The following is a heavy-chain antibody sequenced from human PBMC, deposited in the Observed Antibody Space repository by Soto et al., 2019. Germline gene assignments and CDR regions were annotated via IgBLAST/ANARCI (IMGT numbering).Heavy chain of an antibody. D-gene: IGHD2-15*01. CDR3: ARGPLLGYCSGGSCHNWFDP. J-gene: IGHJ5*02. V-gene: IGHV1-8*01. CDR2: MNPNSGNT. CDR1: GYTFTSYD. Sequence: QVQLVQSGAEVKKPGASVKVSCKASGYTFTSYDINWVRQATGQGLEWMGWMNPNSGNTGYAQKFQGRVTMTRNTSISTAYMELSSLGSEDTAVYYCARGPLLGYCSGGSCHNWFDPWGQGTLVTVSS.